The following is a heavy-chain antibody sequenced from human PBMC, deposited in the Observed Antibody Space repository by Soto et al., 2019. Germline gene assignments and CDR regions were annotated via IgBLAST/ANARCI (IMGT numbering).Heavy chain of an antibody. CDR3: ARDDSSSWYGYYFEY. V-gene: IGHV1-2*04. CDR2: INPNSGGT. Sequence: ASVKVSCKASGYTFTGYYMHWVRQAPGQGLEWMGWINPNSGGTNYAQKFQGWVTMTRDTSISTAYMELSRLRSDDTAVYYCARDDSSSWYGYYFEYWGQGTLVTVSS. D-gene: IGHD6-13*01. J-gene: IGHJ4*02. CDR1: GYTFTGYY.